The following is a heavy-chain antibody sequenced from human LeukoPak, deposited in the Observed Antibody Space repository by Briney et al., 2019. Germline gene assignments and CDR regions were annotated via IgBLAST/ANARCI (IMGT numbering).Heavy chain of an antibody. Sequence: PGGSLRLSCSASGFTFSNYAMYWVRQAPGKGLEWVSSLSSSSTYIYYADSVKGRFTISRDNAKNSLYLQMNSLRAEDTAVYYCARVRCSGGSCFYNFDYWGQGSLVTVSS. CDR1: GFTFSNYA. CDR3: ARVRCSGGSCFYNFDY. CDR2: LSSSSTYI. V-gene: IGHV3-21*01. D-gene: IGHD2-15*01. J-gene: IGHJ4*02.